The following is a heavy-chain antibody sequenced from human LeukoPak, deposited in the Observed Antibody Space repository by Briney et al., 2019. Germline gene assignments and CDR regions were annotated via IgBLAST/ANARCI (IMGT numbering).Heavy chain of an antibody. V-gene: IGHV1-46*01. D-gene: IGHD3-3*01. CDR2: INPSGGST. CDR1: GYTFTSYY. Sequence: ASVKVSCKASGYTFTSYYMHWVRQAPGQGLEWMGIINPSGGSTSYAQKFQGRVTMTRDTSTSAVYMELSSLRSEDTAVYYCARASEWTPFDYWGQGTLVTVSS. CDR3: ARASEWTPFDY. J-gene: IGHJ4*02.